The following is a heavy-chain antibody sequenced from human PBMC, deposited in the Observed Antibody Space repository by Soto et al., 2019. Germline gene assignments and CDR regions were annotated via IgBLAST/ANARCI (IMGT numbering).Heavy chain of an antibody. J-gene: IGHJ4*02. Sequence: GGSLRLSCTVSGFSFNNYGINWFRQAPGQGLEWVSSISKSDYTYYSDSVKGRFTISRDNAKNSVSLQMNTLRVEDTAVYYCAREDSIIIPAVSDFWGQGTLVTVSS. V-gene: IGHV3-21*01. CDR2: ISKSDYT. CDR3: AREDSIIIPAVSDF. CDR1: GFSFNNYG. D-gene: IGHD2-2*01.